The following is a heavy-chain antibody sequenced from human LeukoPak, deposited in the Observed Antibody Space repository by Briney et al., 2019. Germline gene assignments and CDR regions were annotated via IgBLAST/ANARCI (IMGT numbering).Heavy chain of an antibody. D-gene: IGHD5-12*01. CDR1: GGSFSGYY. V-gene: IGHV4-34*01. CDR3: AGSGYSGYDLNY. J-gene: IGHJ4*02. Sequence: PSETLSLTCAVYGGSFSGYYWSWIRKPPGKGLEWIGEINHSGSTNYNPSLKSRVTISVDTSKNQFSLKLSSVTAAVTAVYYCAGSGYSGYDLNYWGQGTLVTVSS. CDR2: INHSGST.